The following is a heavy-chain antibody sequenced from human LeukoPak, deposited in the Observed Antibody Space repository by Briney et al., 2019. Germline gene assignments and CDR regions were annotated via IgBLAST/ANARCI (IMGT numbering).Heavy chain of an antibody. D-gene: IGHD2-15*01. J-gene: IGHJ4*02. Sequence: PSETLSLTCAVYGGSFSGYYWSWIRQPPEKGLEWIGVIKHSGSTNYNPSLKSRVTISVDTSKNQFSLKLSSVTAADTAVYYCARALRTSYCSGGSCPLYYFDYWGQGTLVTVSS. V-gene: IGHV4-34*01. CDR1: GGSFSGYY. CDR3: ARALRTSYCSGGSCPLYYFDY. CDR2: IKHSGST.